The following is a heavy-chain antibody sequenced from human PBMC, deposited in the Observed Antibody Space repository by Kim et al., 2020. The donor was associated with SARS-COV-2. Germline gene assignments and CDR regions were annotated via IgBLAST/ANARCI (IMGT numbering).Heavy chain of an antibody. CDR2: ISYDGSNK. Sequence: GGSLRFSCAASGFTFSSYAMHWVRQAPGKGLEWVAVISYDGSNKYYADSVKGRFTISRDNSKNTLYLQMNSLRAEDTAVYYCARSRVAWLHYFDYWGQGTLVTVSS. J-gene: IGHJ4*02. CDR1: GFTFSSYA. D-gene: IGHD5-12*01. V-gene: IGHV3-30*04. CDR3: ARSRVAWLHYFDY.